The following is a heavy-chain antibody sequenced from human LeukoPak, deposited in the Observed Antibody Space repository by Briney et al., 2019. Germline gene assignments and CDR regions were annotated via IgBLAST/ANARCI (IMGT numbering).Heavy chain of an antibody. D-gene: IGHD3-10*02. CDR1: GFTFSNYW. V-gene: IGHV3-23*01. J-gene: IGHJ6*04. CDR2: ISGSGGST. CDR3: AELGITMIGGV. Sequence: GGSLRLSCAASGFTFSNYWMSWVRQAPGKGLEWVSAISGSGGSTYYADSVKGRFTISRDNAKNSLYLQMNSLRAEDTAVYYCAELGITMIGGVWGKGTTVTISS.